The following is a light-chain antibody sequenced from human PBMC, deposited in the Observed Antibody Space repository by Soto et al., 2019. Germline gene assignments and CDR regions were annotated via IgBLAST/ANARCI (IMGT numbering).Light chain of an antibody. J-gene: IGLJ1*01. Sequence: LLAQPPSASGTPGQRVTISCSGSSSNIGINYVYWYQQLPGTAPKLLIYSNSQRPSGVPDRFSGSKSGTSASLAISGLRSEDEADYYCAAWDDSLSGYVFGAGTKVTVL. CDR3: AAWDDSLSGYV. V-gene: IGLV1-47*02. CDR1: SSNIGINY. CDR2: SNS.